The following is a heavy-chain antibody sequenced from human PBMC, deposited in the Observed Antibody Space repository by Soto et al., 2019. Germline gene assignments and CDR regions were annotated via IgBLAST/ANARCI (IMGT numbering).Heavy chain of an antibody. CDR1: GYTFTSSG. CDR2: ISAYDGNT. CDR3: AREPNYFDY. V-gene: IGHV1-18*01. Sequence: QVQLVQSGAELKKPGASVKVSCKASGYTFTSSGISWLRQAPGQGLEWLGWISAYDGNTKYAQKLQGRLTMTTDTTTRTAYMELRSRRSDGTAVYYCAREPNYFDYWGQGTLVTVSS. J-gene: IGHJ4*02.